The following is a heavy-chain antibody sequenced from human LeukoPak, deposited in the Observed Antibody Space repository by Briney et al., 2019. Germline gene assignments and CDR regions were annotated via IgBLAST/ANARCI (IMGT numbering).Heavy chain of an antibody. CDR1: GGSISSYY. CDR2: IYHSGST. V-gene: IGHV4-59*12. J-gene: IGHJ4*02. D-gene: IGHD3-22*01. Sequence: SETLSLTCTVSGGSISSYYWSWIRQPPGKGLEWIGYIYHSGSTYYNPSLKSRVTILVDRSKNQFSLKLSFVTAADTAVYYCARTKKDPNYDSSPYYFDYWGQGTLVTVSS. CDR3: ARTKKDPNYDSSPYYFDY.